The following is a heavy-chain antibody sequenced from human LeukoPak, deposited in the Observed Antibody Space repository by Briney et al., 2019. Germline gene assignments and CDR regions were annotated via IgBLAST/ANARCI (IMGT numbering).Heavy chain of an antibody. Sequence: GGSLRLSCAASGFTFSSYSMNWVRQAPGKGLEWVSSISSSSSYIYYADSVEGRFTISRDNAKNSLYLQMNSLRAEDTAVYYCAREGQQWLPNFDYWGQGTLVTVSS. CDR3: AREGQQWLPNFDY. J-gene: IGHJ4*02. V-gene: IGHV3-21*01. CDR2: ISSSSSYI. CDR1: GFTFSSYS. D-gene: IGHD6-19*01.